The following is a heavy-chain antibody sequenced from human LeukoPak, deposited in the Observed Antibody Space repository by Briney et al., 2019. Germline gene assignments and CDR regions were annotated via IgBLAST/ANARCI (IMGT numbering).Heavy chain of an antibody. CDR2: IIPIFGTA. Sequence: ASVKVSCKASGGTFSSYAISWVRQAPGQGLEWMGGIIPIFGTANYAQKFQGRVTITTDESTSTAYMELSSLRSEDTAVYYCASGVAPTTQGPIWGQGTMVTVSS. D-gene: IGHD2-15*01. J-gene: IGHJ3*02. CDR3: ASGVAPTTQGPI. CDR1: GGTFSSYA. V-gene: IGHV1-69*05.